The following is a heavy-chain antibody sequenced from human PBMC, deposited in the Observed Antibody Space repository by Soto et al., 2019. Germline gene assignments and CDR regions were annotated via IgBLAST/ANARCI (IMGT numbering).Heavy chain of an antibody. V-gene: IGHV3-30*18. D-gene: IGHD1-26*01. Sequence: GGSLRLSCAASGFTFSGYGMHWVRQAPGKGLEWVAVISYDGSNKYYADSVKGRFTISRDNSKNTLYLQMNSLRAEDTAVYYCAKNRELRSYYCYGMDVWGQGTTVTVSS. CDR1: GFTFSGYG. CDR2: ISYDGSNK. CDR3: AKNRELRSYYCYGMDV. J-gene: IGHJ6*02.